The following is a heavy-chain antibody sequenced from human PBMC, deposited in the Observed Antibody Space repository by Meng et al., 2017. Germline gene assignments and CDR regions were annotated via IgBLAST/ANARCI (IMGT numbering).Heavy chain of an antibody. Sequence: QVQLVESGGGVVQPGRSLRLSGAASGFTFSSYAMHWVRQAPGKGLEWVAVISYDGSNKYYADSVKGRFTISRDNSKNTLYLQMNSLRAEDTAVYYCAGGLMVNDYWGQGTLVTVSS. CDR2: ISYDGSNK. CDR3: AGGLMVNDY. V-gene: IGHV3-30*01. D-gene: IGHD3-10*01. J-gene: IGHJ4*02. CDR1: GFTFSSYA.